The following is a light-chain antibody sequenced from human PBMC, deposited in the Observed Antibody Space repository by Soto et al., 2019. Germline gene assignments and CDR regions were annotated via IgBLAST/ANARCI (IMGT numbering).Light chain of an antibody. V-gene: IGKV1-5*01. CDR2: VAS. J-gene: IGKJ5*01. CDR3: QQSYNAPIT. CDR1: QSISSW. Sequence: QLHCCPSTLSSSEGDRVTITYRASQSISSWLAWYQQKPGKAPQLLIYVASMWESGVPSRFSGSGSGTDFTLTISSLQPEDFAAYYCQQSYNAPITFGQGTRLEIK.